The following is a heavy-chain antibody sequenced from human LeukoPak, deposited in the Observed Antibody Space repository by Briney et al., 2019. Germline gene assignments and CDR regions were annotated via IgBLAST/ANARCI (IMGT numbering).Heavy chain of an antibody. Sequence: GGSLRLSCAASGLTFSTYAMSWVRQAPGKGLEWVSAISGSGGSTYYADSVKGRFTISKDNSKNTLYLQMNSLRADDTALYYCAKVVGSGWPYYFDYWGQGTLVTVSS. CDR3: AKVVGSGWPYYFDY. V-gene: IGHV3-23*01. CDR1: GLTFSTYA. CDR2: ISGSGGST. J-gene: IGHJ4*02. D-gene: IGHD6-19*01.